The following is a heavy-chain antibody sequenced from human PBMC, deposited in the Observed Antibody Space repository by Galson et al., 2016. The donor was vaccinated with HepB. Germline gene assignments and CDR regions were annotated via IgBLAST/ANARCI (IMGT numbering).Heavy chain of an antibody. V-gene: IGHV3-7*03. CDR1: GFTFSRYW. J-gene: IGHJ4*02. D-gene: IGHD2-15*01. CDR3: AKDHDRGWSYDY. Sequence: SLRLSCAASGFTFSRYWMAWVRQAPGKGLEWVANIKLDGSEKYYVDSVRGRFTISRDNAKNSLYLEMNSLRVEDTAVYYCAKDHDRGWSYDYWGQGILVTASS. CDR2: IKLDGSEK.